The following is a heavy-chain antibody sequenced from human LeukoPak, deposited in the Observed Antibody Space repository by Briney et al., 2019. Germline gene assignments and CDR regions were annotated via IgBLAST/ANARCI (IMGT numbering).Heavy chain of an antibody. V-gene: IGHV3-7*03. Sequence: PGGSLRLSCAASGFTFSNYFMGWVRQAPGKGLEWVANINKDGSGTSYADSVKGRLTISRDNAKNSLYLQMNSLRAEDTALYYCAKDMENGYDILTGFYDYWGQGTLVTVSS. D-gene: IGHD3-9*01. J-gene: IGHJ4*02. CDR2: INKDGSGT. CDR1: GFTFSNYF. CDR3: AKDMENGYDILTGFYDY.